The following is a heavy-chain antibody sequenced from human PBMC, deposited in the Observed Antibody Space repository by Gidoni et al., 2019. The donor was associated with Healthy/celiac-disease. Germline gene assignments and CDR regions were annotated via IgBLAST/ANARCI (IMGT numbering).Heavy chain of an antibody. Sequence: EVQLVESGGGLVQPGGVLKLFCADPGFPFSGSAMHWVRQASGKGLEWIDRIRSKANSYATAYAASVKVRLTISREDSKNTAYLQMNSLKTDDTAVYYCTRFEGQWLRPSGQGTLVTVSS. CDR1: GFPFSGSA. J-gene: IGHJ5*02. V-gene: IGHV3-73*01. CDR2: IRSKANSYAT. D-gene: IGHD6-19*01. CDR3: TRFEGQWLRP.